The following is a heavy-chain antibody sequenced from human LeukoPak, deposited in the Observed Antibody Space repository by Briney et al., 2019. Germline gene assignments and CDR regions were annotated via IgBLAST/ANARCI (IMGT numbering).Heavy chain of an antibody. V-gene: IGHV4-34*01. CDR3: ARGGRRRFDY. Sequence: SSETLSLTCAVYGGSFSGYYWSWIRQPPGKGLEWIGSIYYSGSTYYNPSLKSRVTISVDTSKNQFSLKLSSVTAADTAVYYCARGGRRRFDYWGQGTLVTVSS. CDR1: GGSFSGYY. CDR2: IYYSGST. J-gene: IGHJ4*02.